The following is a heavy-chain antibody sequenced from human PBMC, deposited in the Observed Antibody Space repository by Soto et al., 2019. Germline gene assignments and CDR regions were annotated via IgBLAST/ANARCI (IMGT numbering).Heavy chain of an antibody. D-gene: IGHD6-19*01. CDR2: IYPGDSDT. CDR3: ARPNVPYSSGWYGGFDY. Sequence: GESLKISCKGSGYSFTSYWIGWVRQMPGKGLEWMGIIYPGDSDTRYSPSFQGQVTISADKSISTAYLQWSSLKASDTAMYYCARPNVPYSSGWYGGFDYWGQGTLVTVSS. J-gene: IGHJ4*02. CDR1: GYSFTSYW. V-gene: IGHV5-51*01.